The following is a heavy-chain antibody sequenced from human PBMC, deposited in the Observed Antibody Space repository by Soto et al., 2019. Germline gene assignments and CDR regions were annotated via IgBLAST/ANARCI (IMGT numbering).Heavy chain of an antibody. J-gene: IGHJ4*02. D-gene: IGHD1-20*01. CDR3: ARGHDPIVNYYFDY. CDR1: GGSISSGGYY. V-gene: IGHV4-31*03. CDR2: IYYSGST. Sequence: QVQLQESGPGLVKPSQTLSLTCTVSGGSISSGGYYWCWIRQHPGKGLEWIGYIYYSGSTYYNPSLKSRVTISVDTSKNQFSLKLSSVTAADTAVYYCARGHDPIVNYYFDYWGQGTLVTVSS.